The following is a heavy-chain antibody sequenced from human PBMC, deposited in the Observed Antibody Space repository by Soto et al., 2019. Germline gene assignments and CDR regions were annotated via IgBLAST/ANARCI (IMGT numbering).Heavy chain of an antibody. Sequence: SGPTLVNPTLTLTLTCTFSGFSLSSSGVGVGWIRQPPGKALEWLAFNFWNDDKRYSPSLKSRLTITKDTSKNQVVLTMTNMDPVDTATYFCAHSLYDSTGYYYFNYWGQGTLVTVSS. CDR3: AHSLYDSTGYYYFNY. J-gene: IGHJ4*02. V-gene: IGHV2-5*01. CDR1: GFSLSSSGVG. D-gene: IGHD3-22*01. CDR2: NFWNDDK.